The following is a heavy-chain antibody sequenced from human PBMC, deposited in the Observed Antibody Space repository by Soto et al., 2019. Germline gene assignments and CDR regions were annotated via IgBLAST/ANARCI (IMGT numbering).Heavy chain of an antibody. CDR1: GFTSSNYA. CDR3: VRGYGILDY. CDR2: ISSAGNNK. D-gene: IGHD3-16*01. Sequence: QVQLVESGGGVVQPGRSLRLSCAASGFTSSNYAMHWIRRAPGKGLEWVALISSAGNNKYYTDSVKGRFTISRDNSKNTLSLQMNSLRAEDTAVYYCVRGYGILDYWGQGTLVTVSS. V-gene: IGHV3-30-3*01. J-gene: IGHJ4*02.